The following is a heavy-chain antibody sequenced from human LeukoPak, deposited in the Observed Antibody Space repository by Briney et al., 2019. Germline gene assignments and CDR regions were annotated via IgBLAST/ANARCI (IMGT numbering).Heavy chain of an antibody. CDR3: AKDFLYSGYDHYYYYMDV. CDR2: ISGSGGST. CDR1: GFTFSSYW. D-gene: IGHD5-12*01. V-gene: IGHV3-23*01. J-gene: IGHJ6*03. Sequence: PGGSLRLSCAASGFTFSSYWMSWVRQAPGKGLEWVSAISGSGGSTYYADSVKGRFTISRDNSKNTLYLQMNSLRAEDTAVYYCAKDFLYSGYDHYYYYMDVWGKGTTVTVSS.